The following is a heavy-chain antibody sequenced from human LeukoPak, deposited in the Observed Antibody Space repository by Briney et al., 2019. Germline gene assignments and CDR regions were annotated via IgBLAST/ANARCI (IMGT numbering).Heavy chain of an antibody. V-gene: IGHV3-64*01. CDR2: ISRSGGNT. Sequence: GGSLRLSCAASGFTISRSSMHWVRQAPGKGLEFVSAISRSGGNTYYANSVKGRFTISRDTSKNTLYLQVGSLRVEDMAVYYCAKVAKYYYGSETYYFFEHWGQGTPVTASS. CDR1: GFTISRSS. J-gene: IGHJ4*02. CDR3: AKVAKYYYGSETYYFFEH. D-gene: IGHD3-10*01.